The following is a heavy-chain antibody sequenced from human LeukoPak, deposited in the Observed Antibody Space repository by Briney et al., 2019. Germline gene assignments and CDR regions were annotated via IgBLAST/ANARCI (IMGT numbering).Heavy chain of an antibody. CDR1: GGSFSSGSYY. D-gene: IGHD3-10*01. CDR2: IYYSGST. CDR3: ARGKYYYGSGSYYYFDY. J-gene: IGHJ4*02. V-gene: IGHV4-61*01. Sequence: SETLSLTCTVSGGSFSSGSYYWSWIRQPPGKGLEWIVYIYYSGSTNYNPSLKSRVTISVDTSKNQFSLKLSSVTAADTAVYYCARGKYYYGSGSYYYFDYWGQGTLVTVSS.